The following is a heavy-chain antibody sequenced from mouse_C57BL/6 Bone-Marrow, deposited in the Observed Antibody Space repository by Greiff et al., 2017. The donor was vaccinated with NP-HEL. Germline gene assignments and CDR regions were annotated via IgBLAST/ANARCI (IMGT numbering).Heavy chain of an antibody. J-gene: IGHJ4*01. D-gene: IGHD1-1*01. CDR2: IYPGNSDT. V-gene: IGHV1-5*01. CDR3: TRGGHYYGSDYAMDY. Sequence: VQLQQSGTVLARPGASVKMSCKTSGYTFTSYWMHWVKQRPGQGLEWIGAIYPGNSDTSYNQKFKGKAKLTAVTSASTAYMELSSLTNEDSAVYYGTRGGHYYGSDYAMDYWGQGTSVTVSS. CDR1: GYTFTSYW.